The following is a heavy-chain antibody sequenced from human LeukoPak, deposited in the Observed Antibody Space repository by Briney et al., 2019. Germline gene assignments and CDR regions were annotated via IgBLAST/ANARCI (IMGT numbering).Heavy chain of an antibody. D-gene: IGHD3-10*01. V-gene: IGHV4-34*01. CDR1: GGSFSGYY. Sequence: SETLSLTCAVYGGSFSGYYWSWIRQPPGKGLEWIGEINHSGSTNYNPSLKSRVTISVDTSKNQFSLKLSSVTAADTAVYYCARTKTVLLWFGELLDWFDPWGQGTLVTVSS. CDR2: INHSGST. CDR3: ARTKTVLLWFGELLDWFDP. J-gene: IGHJ5*02.